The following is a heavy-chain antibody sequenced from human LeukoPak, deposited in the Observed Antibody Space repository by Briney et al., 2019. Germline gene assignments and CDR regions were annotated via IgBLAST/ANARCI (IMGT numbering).Heavy chain of an antibody. CDR2: IKSKTDGGTA. D-gene: IGHD4-17*01. Sequence: GGSLRLSCAASGFTFSNAWMTWVRQAPGRGLEWVGRIKSKTDGGTADYAAPVKGRFTISRDDSKNTLYLQMNSLKTEDTAVYYCTTAPDYGDYAAYYFDYWGQGTLVTVSS. V-gene: IGHV3-15*01. J-gene: IGHJ4*02. CDR3: TTAPDYGDYAAYYFDY. CDR1: GFTFSNAW.